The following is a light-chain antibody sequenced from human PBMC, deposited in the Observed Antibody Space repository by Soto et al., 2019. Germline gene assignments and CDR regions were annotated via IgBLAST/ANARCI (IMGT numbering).Light chain of an antibody. CDR1: PGISSY. Sequence: DIQLTQSPSFLSASVGDRVTITCRASPGISSYLAWYQQKPGKAPKLLLYAASTLQSGVPSWFSGSRSGTAITLTTSTLKPEDFATYYCQQLNSYPFTFGPGTKVYIK. CDR2: AAS. CDR3: QQLNSYPFT. V-gene: IGKV1-9*01. J-gene: IGKJ3*01.